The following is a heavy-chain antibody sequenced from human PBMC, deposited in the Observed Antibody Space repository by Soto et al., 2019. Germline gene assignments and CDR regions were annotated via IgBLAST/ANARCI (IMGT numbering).Heavy chain of an antibody. V-gene: IGHV1-18*01. CDR3: ARESSWIQLWHYFDY. Sequence: ASVKVSCKASGYTFTSYGISWVRQAPGQGLEWMGWICAYNGNTNYAQKLQGRVTMTTDTSTSTAYMELRSLRSDDTAVYYCARESSWIQLWHYFDYWGQGTLVTVSS. D-gene: IGHD5-18*01. CDR1: GYTFTSYG. CDR2: ICAYNGNT. J-gene: IGHJ4*02.